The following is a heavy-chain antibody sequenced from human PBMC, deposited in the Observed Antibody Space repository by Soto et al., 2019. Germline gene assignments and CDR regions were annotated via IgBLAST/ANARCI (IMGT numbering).Heavy chain of an antibody. Sequence: VQLQQWGAGVLKPSETLSLTCAAHGGSFSGFQWSWIRQAPGKGLEWIGEINHNGDTNYNPSLKGRGTISIDTSKNEVSLKLASVAAGDPARYFWAREWGFLDGTRCFPVVYYLGQGVLVTVSS. CDR2: INHNGDT. V-gene: IGHV4-34*01. J-gene: IGHJ4*02. D-gene: IGHD3-3*01. CDR3: AREWGFLDGTRCFPVVYY. CDR1: GGSFSGFQ.